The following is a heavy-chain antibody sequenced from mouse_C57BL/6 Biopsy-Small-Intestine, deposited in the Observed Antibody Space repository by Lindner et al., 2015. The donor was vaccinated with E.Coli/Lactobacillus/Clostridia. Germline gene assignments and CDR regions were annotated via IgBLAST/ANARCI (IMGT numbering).Heavy chain of an antibody. J-gene: IGHJ1*01. D-gene: IGHD1-1*01. CDR1: GGTFSSYA. V-gene: IGHV1-81*01. CDR2: IIPNFGTT. CDR3: ARHFEYGSSWDSYYYGMDV. Sequence: SVKVSCKASGGTFSSYAISWVRQAPGQGLQWMGGIIPNFGTTNYAQKFQGTVTITADESTSTAYMELSSLRSEDAAVYYCARHFEYGSSWDSYYYGMDVWGQGTTVTVSS.